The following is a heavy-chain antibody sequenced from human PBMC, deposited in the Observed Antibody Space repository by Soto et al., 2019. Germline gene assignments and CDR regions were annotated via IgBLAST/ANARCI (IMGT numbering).Heavy chain of an antibody. D-gene: IGHD3-16*01. CDR3: ARDRIQLRLGKYYFNGMDV. Sequence: QVQLVQSGAEMRKPGSSLRVSCKASGGTFSDFAFSWVRQAPGQGLEWMGGIVPRFGSPNYAQKFGGRVTISADTSTSTVYMEVSSLRFDDTAVYCCARDRIQLRLGKYYFNGMDVWGQGTTITVSS. CDR2: IVPRFGSP. V-gene: IGHV1-69*06. J-gene: IGHJ6*02. CDR1: GGTFSDFA.